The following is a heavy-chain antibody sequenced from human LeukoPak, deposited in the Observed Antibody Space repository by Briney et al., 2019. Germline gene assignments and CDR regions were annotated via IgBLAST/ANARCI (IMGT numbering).Heavy chain of an antibody. V-gene: IGHV1-69*06. J-gene: IGHJ4*02. Sequence: SVKVSCKASGCTFSSYAISWVRQAPGQGLEWMGWIIPIFGTANYAQKFQGRVTITADKSTSTAYMELSSLRSEDTAVYYCARTRSSSSSWYGQFDYWGQGTLVTVSS. D-gene: IGHD6-13*01. CDR1: GCTFSSYA. CDR3: ARTRSSSSSWYGQFDY. CDR2: IIPIFGTA.